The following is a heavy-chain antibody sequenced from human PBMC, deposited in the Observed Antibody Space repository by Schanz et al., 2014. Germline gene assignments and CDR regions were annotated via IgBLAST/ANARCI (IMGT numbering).Heavy chain of an antibody. CDR1: GGSISSGGYY. V-gene: IGHV4-31*03. Sequence: QVQLQESGPGLVKPSQTLSLTCTVSGGSISSGGYYWSWIRQHPGKGLEWIGYIYYSGNTYYNPSLKSRVTISVDSSNNKFSLKLSSVTAADTAVYYCARHTYFNCYFDYWGPGTLATVSS. J-gene: IGHJ4*02. CDR3: ARHTYFNCYFDY. D-gene: IGHD1-1*01. CDR2: IYYSGNT.